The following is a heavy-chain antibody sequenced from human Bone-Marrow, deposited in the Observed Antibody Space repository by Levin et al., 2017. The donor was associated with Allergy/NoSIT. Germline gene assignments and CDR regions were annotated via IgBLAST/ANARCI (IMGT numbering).Heavy chain of an antibody. CDR1: GFTFSNAW. V-gene: IGHV3-15*01. Sequence: GESLKISCAASGFTFSNAWMSWVRQAPGKGLEWVGRIKSKTDGGTTDYAAPVKGRFTISRDDSKNTLYLQMNSLKTEDTAVYYCTTGAGCGGDCYSGAWRVTKGEPDYWGQGTLVTVSS. CDR2: IKSKTDGGTT. D-gene: IGHD2-21*02. CDR3: TTGAGCGGDCYSGAWRVTKGEPDY. J-gene: IGHJ4*02.